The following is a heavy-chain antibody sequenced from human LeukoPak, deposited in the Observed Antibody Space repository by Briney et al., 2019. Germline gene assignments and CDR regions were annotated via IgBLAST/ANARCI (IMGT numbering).Heavy chain of an antibody. V-gene: IGHV1-24*01. CDR2: FDPEDGET. Sequence: ASVKVSCKVSGYTLTELSMHWVRQAPGKGLEWMGGFDPEDGETVYAQKFQGRVTMTEDTSTDTAYMELSSLRSEDTAVYYCATVPGTHEDYYYGMDVWGQGTTVTVSS. CDR3: ATVPGTHEDYYYGMDV. CDR1: GYTLTELS. J-gene: IGHJ6*02.